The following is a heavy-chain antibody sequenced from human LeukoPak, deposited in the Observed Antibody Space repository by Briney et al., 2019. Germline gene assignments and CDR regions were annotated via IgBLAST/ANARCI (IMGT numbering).Heavy chain of an antibody. CDR3: ARGRQDVTMIVVIMTAVSYYLDV. Sequence: PSETLSLTCAVYGGSFSGYYWTWIRHTPEQGLELIGEMNLSGSTSYNPSLTSRVTLSVDPSKNQFSLTLSSVTAADTAVYYCARGRQDVTMIVVIMTAVSYYLDVWGKGTTVTVS. V-gene: IGHV4-34*01. CDR2: MNLSGST. CDR1: GGSFSGYY. J-gene: IGHJ6*03. D-gene: IGHD3-22*01.